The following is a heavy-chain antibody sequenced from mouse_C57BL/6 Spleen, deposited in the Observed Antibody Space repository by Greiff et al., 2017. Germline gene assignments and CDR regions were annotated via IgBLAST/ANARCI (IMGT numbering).Heavy chain of an antibody. V-gene: IGHV3-8*01. D-gene: IGHD1-1*01. CDR3: ARSLYYFGSSHWYFDV. CDR1: GYSITSDY. Sequence: EVNVVESGPGLAKPSQTLSLTCSVTGYSITSDYWNWIRKFPGNKLEYMGYISYSGSTYYNPSLKSRISITRDTSKNQYYLQLNSVTTEDTATYYCARSLYYFGSSHWYFDVWGTGTTVTVSS. J-gene: IGHJ1*03. CDR2: ISYSGST.